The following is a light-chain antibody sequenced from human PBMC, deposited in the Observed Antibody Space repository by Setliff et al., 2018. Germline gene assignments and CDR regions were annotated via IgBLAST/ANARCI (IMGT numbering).Light chain of an antibody. CDR2: DVS. CDR1: SSDVGGYNY. CDR3: RSYAGSYTLI. J-gene: IGLJ2*01. V-gene: IGLV2-11*01. Sequence: QSALAQPRSVSGSPGQSVTISCTGTSSDVGGYNYVSWYQQHPGKAPKLMIYDVSKRPSGVPDRFSGSKSGYTASLTISGLQTEDEADYYCRSYAGSYTLIFGGGTK.